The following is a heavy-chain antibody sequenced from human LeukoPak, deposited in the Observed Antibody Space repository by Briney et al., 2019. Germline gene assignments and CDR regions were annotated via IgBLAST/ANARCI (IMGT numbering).Heavy chain of an antibody. CDR2: INSDGSST. D-gene: IGHD4-17*01. Sequence: GGSLRLSCAASGFTFSSYAMSWVRQAPGKGLVWVSRINSDGSSTSYADSVKGRFTISRDNAKNTLYLQMNSLRAEDTAVYYCASLSTVTTKEGNWFDPWGQGTLVTVSS. CDR3: ASLSTVTTKEGNWFDP. J-gene: IGHJ5*02. CDR1: GFTFSSYA. V-gene: IGHV3-74*01.